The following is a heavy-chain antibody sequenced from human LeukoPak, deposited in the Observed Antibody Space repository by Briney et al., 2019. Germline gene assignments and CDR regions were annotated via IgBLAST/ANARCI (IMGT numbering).Heavy chain of an antibody. J-gene: IGHJ3*02. CDR1: GGSISSYY. CDR3: ARRKIFDFWSKKGDDAFDI. D-gene: IGHD3-3*01. V-gene: IGHV4-4*09. Sequence: PSETLSLTCTVSGGSISSYYWSWIRQPPGKGLEWIGDIYTRGSTNYNPSLKSRVTISVDTSKNQFSLKLSSVTAADTAVYYCARRKIFDFWSKKGDDAFDIWGQGTMVTVSS. CDR2: IYTRGST.